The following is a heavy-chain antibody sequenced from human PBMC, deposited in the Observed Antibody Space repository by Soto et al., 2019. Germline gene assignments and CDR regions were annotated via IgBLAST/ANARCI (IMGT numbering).Heavy chain of an antibody. Sequence: ASVKVSCKASGYTFTSYGISWVRQAPGQGPEWMGWISAYNGNTNYAQKLQGRVTMTTDTSTSTAYMELRSLRSDDTAVYYCGRDGILRPGEFVPNYGMDVWGQGTTVTVSS. CDR2: ISAYNGNT. CDR1: GYTFTSYG. J-gene: IGHJ6*02. CDR3: GRDGILRPGEFVPNYGMDV. V-gene: IGHV1-18*01. D-gene: IGHD3-3*01.